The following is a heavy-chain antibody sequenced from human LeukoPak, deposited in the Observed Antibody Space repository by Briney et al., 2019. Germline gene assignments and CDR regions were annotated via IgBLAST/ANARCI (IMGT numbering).Heavy chain of an antibody. CDR3: ARYYDFWSGYPPFDY. Sequence: PSETLSLTCTVSGGSIRSSYYYWGWIRQPPGKGLEWIGSIYDSGSTNYNPSLKSRVTISVDTSKNQFSLKLSSVTAADTAVYYCARYYDFWSGYPPFDYWGQGTLVTVSS. CDR1: GGSIRSSYYY. CDR2: IYDSGST. V-gene: IGHV4-39*07. D-gene: IGHD3-3*01. J-gene: IGHJ4*02.